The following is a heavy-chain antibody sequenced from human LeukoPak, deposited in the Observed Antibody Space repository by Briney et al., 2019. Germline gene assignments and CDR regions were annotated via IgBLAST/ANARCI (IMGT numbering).Heavy chain of an antibody. D-gene: IGHD3-9*01. V-gene: IGHV3-72*01. J-gene: IGHJ4*02. Sequence: GGSLRLSCAVSGFTFSDHHMDWVRQAPGKGLVWIGRSKNKANAYSTVYAASVKGRFTFSRDDPKNSLYLQMDSLKDEDTAVYYCSRIFYHGSTGYYPDHWGQGTLVTVSS. CDR2: SKNKANAYST. CDR3: SRIFYHGSTGYYPDH. CDR1: GFTFSDHH.